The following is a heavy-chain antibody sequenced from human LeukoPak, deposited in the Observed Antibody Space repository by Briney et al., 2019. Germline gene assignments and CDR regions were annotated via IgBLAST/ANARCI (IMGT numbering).Heavy chain of an antibody. V-gene: IGHV1-69*05. CDR3: ARVASVVPAAGDY. CDR1: GGTFSSYA. CDR2: IIPIFGTA. D-gene: IGHD2-2*01. Sequence: GASVKVSCKASGGTFSSYAISWVRQAPGQGLEWMGGIIPIFGTANYAQKFQGRVTITTDESTSTAYMELSSLRSEDTAVYYCARVASVVPAAGDYWGQGTLVTVSS. J-gene: IGHJ4*02.